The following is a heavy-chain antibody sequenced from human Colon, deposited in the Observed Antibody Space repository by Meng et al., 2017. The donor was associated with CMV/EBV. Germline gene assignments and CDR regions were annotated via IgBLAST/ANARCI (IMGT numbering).Heavy chain of an antibody. J-gene: IGHJ4*02. CDR2: IKTDESSA. V-gene: IGHV3-74*01. CDR1: GFSFSNIW. D-gene: IGHD4-17*01. Sequence: GESLKISCAAFGFSFSNIWVHWVRQVPGKGPVWVSRIKTDESSASCVDSVKGRFTISRDNSKNTLFLQMNSLRVEDTAVYYCARVGDYPGGYFDYWGQGTLVTVSS. CDR3: ARVGDYPGGYFDY.